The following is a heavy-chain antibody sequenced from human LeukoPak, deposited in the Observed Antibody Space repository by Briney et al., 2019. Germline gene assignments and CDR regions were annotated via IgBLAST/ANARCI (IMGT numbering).Heavy chain of an antibody. V-gene: IGHV4-59*08. CDR3: ARSYGSYMGYFDY. CDR2: IYYSGST. D-gene: IGHD1-26*01. Sequence: PSETLSLTCTVSGGSISSYYWSWIRQPPGKGLEWIGYIYYSGSTNYNPSLKSRVTISVDTSKNQFSLKVSSVTAADTAVYYCARSYGSYMGYFDYWGQGTLVTVSS. CDR1: GGSISSYY. J-gene: IGHJ4*02.